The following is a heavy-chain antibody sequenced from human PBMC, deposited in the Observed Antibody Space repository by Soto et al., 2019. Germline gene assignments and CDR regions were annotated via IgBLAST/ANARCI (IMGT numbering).Heavy chain of an antibody. J-gene: IGHJ4*02. CDR1: GDSISNYY. V-gene: IGHV4-59*01. CDR2: IYYSGST. D-gene: IGHD6-19*01. CDR3: ARRRSSGWYDY. Sequence: QVQLQESGPGLVKPSETLSLTCTVSGDSISNYYWSWIRQPPGKGLEWIGYIYYSGSTNYNPSLRGRVTISVDTSKNPFSLKLSSVTAADTAVYYCARRRSSGWYDYWGQGTLVTVSS.